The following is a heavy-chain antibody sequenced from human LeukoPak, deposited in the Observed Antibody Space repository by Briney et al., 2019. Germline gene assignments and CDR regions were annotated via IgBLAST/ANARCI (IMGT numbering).Heavy chain of an antibody. J-gene: IGHJ4*02. CDR1: GYTFNSYY. Sequence: ASVKVSCKASGYTFNSYYMHWVRQAPGQGLEWMGIINPSGGSTSYAQKFQGRVTITADKSTSTAYMELSSLRSEDTAVYYCASGSGSAKGYFDYWGQGTLVTVSS. V-gene: IGHV1-46*02. D-gene: IGHD1-26*01. CDR2: INPSGGST. CDR3: ASGSGSAKGYFDY.